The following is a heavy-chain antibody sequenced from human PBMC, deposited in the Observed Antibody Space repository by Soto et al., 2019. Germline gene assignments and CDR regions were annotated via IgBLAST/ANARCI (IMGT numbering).Heavy chain of an antibody. CDR3: ARSSGSYYSIFDS. CDR1: ADTFTGYT. J-gene: IGHJ4*02. V-gene: IGHV1-69*08. Sequence: QVQLVQSGAEVKKPGSSVKVSCKASADTFTGYTVTWVRQAPGQGLEWVGRVIPILGASNFAQKFQGRVTISEDSSADTAYMVLTGLTSEDTAVYYCARSSGSYYSIFDSWGQGTLVTVSS. CDR2: VIPILGAS. D-gene: IGHD1-26*01.